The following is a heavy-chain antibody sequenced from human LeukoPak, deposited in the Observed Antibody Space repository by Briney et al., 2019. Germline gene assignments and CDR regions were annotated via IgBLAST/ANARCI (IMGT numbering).Heavy chain of an antibody. CDR2: ISSSGSTI. J-gene: IGHJ4*02. D-gene: IGHD3-22*01. V-gene: IGHV3-11*01. CDR3: ARVLRIVVVITTTPLDY. CDR1: GFTVSTNY. Sequence: GGSLRLSCAASGFTVSTNYMTWVRQAPGKGLEWVSYISSSGSTIYYADSVKGRFTISRDNAKNSLYLQMNSLRAEDPAVYYCARVLRIVVVITTTPLDYWGQGTLVTVSS.